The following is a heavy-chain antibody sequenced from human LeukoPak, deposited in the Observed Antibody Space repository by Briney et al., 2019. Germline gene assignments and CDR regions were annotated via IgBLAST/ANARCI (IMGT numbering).Heavy chain of an antibody. J-gene: IGHJ3*02. V-gene: IGHV3-21*05. CDR1: GFTFSSYE. CDR2: ISSSSSYI. D-gene: IGHD5-24*01. CDR3: AKEMATIRDHDAFDI. Sequence: GGSLRLSCAASGFTFSSYEMNWVRQAPGKGLEWVSYISSSSSYIYYADSVKGRFTISRDNSKNTLYLQMNSLRAEDTAVYYCAKEMATIRDHDAFDIWGQGTMVTVSS.